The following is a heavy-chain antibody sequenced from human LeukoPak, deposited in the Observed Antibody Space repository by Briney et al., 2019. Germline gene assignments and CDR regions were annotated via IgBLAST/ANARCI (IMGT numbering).Heavy chain of an antibody. CDR2: INSDGSST. CDR3: ARGYSGTYRIDY. D-gene: IGHD1-26*01. Sequence: SGGSLRLSCAACGFTFSSYWMHWVRQAPGKGLVWVSRINSDGSSTSYADSVKGRFTISGDNAKNTLSLQMNRLRADDTAVYYCARGYSGTYRIDYWGQGTLVTVSS. V-gene: IGHV3-74*01. CDR1: GFTFSSYW. J-gene: IGHJ4*02.